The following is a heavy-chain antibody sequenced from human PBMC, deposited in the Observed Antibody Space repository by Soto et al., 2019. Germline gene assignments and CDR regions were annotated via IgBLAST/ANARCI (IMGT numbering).Heavy chain of an antibody. CDR3: ARDPSRRSPPDY. J-gene: IGHJ4*02. Sequence: QVQVVESGGGLVKPGGSVRLSCGAAGFDFSDYYMTWFRQAPGKAPEWVSSISSTSAYTKYADSVKGRFTISRDNAKNSVYLQMDSLRGEDTAVYYCARDPSRRSPPDYWGQGTLVTVSS. V-gene: IGHV3-11*05. CDR2: ISSTSAYT. CDR1: GFDFSDYY.